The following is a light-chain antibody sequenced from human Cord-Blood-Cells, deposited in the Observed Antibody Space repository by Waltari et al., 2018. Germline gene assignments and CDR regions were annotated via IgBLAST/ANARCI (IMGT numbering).Light chain of an antibody. J-gene: IGLJ1*01. CDR3: SSYTSSSSYV. Sequence: QSALTQPASVSGSPGQSITIPCPGTSSDVGGYNYVSWYQQHPGQAPKLMIYEVSNRPSGVSNRFSGSKSGNTASLTISGLQAEDEADYYCSSYTSSSSYVFGTGTKVTVL. V-gene: IGLV2-14*01. CDR1: SSDVGGYNY. CDR2: EVS.